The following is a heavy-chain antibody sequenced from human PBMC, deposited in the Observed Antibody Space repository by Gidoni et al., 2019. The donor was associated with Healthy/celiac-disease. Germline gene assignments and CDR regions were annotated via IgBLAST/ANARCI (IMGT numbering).Heavy chain of an antibody. CDR1: GFPVNSND. Sequence: VQLVESGGGLVQPGGSLRLSCAASGFPVNSNDMSWVRQAPGKGLGWVSVIYSGGRTYYADSVKGRFTISRDNSKTTLYLQMNSLGAEDTAVYYCARMPYSTSWGLDYWGQGTLVTVSS. V-gene: IGHV3-66*02. J-gene: IGHJ4*02. CDR3: ARMPYSTSWGLDY. CDR2: IYSGGRT. D-gene: IGHD2-2*01.